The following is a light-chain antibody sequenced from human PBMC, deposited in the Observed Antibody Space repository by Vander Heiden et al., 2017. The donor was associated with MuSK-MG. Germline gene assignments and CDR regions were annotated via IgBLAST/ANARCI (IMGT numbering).Light chain of an antibody. CDR3: QSAGSIITYPAI. J-gene: IGLJ2*01. V-gene: IGLV3-25*03. CDR1: ALPKQH. CDR2: KDS. Sequence: SYELTQPPSVSVSPGQTARIPCSGDALPKQHVYWYQQKAGQAPVLVIYKDSERPSGIPERFSGSSSGTTVTLTITGVQAEDEADYYCQSAGSIITYPAIFGGGTKLTVL.